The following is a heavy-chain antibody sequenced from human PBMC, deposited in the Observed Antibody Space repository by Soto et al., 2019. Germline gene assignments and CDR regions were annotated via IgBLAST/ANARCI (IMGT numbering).Heavy chain of an antibody. CDR1: GGTFSRYS. Sequence: ASVKVSCKASGGTFSRYSITWVRQAPGHGLEWIGRIIPIFGIPTYAQKFQGRVTFTADESTSTAYMELSSLRSDDTAVYYCARDGWFGELLPTNWFDPWGQGTLVTV. J-gene: IGHJ5*02. CDR2: IIPIFGIP. V-gene: IGHV1-69*13. D-gene: IGHD3-10*01. CDR3: ARDGWFGELLPTNWFDP.